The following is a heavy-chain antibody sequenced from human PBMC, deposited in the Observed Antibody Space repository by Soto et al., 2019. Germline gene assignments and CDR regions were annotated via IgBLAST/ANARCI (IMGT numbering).Heavy chain of an antibody. Sequence: ASVKVSCKASGYTFTGHYMHWVRQVSGKGLEYLGWLKSDNGGAYSAPKFQGWVTMTRDTSISTAYMELSRLRSDDTAVCYCARLEKTVLDVWGQGTTVTVSS. CDR1: GYTFTGHY. CDR2: LKSDNGGA. V-gene: IGHV1-2*04. CDR3: ARLEKTVLDV. J-gene: IGHJ6*02. D-gene: IGHD4-4*01.